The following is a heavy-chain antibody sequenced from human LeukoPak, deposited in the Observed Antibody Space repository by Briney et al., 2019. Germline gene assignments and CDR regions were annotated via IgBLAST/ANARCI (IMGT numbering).Heavy chain of an antibody. V-gene: IGHV3-7*03. D-gene: IGHD2-21*02. Sequence: GGSLRLSCAASGFTFSSYCMSWVRQAPGKGLEWVANIKEDGSEKYYVDSVKGRFTISRDNAKNSLYLQMNSLRAEDTAVYYCARSVVVTAPFDYWGQGTLVTVSS. CDR2: IKEDGSEK. CDR1: GFTFSSYC. J-gene: IGHJ4*02. CDR3: ARSVVVTAPFDY.